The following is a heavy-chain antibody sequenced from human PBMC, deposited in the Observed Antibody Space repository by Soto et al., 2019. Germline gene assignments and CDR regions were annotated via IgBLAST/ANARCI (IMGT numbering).Heavy chain of an antibody. CDR3: AKVRPTKDDY. Sequence: PGGSLRLSCAASGFTFSSYGMHWVRQAPGKGLEWVAVISYDGSNKYYADSVKGRFTISRDNSKNTLYLQMNSLRAEDTAVYYCAKVRPTKDDYWCQGTLVTVSS. CDR2: ISYDGSNK. V-gene: IGHV3-30*18. J-gene: IGHJ4*02. CDR1: GFTFSSYG. D-gene: IGHD2-8*01.